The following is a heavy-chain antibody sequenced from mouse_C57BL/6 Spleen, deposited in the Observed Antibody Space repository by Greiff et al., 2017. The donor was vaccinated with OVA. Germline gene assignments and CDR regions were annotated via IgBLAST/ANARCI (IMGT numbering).Heavy chain of an antibody. CDR1: GYSITSGYY. Sequence: EVQLVESGPGLVKPSQSLSLTCSVTGYSITSGYYWNWIRQFPGNKLEWMGYISYDGSNNYNPSLKNRISITRDTSKNQFFLKLNSVTTEATATYSCASDGDGSFFDYWGQATTLTVSS. CDR2: ISYDGSN. J-gene: IGHJ2*01. CDR3: ASDGDGSFFDY. V-gene: IGHV3-6*01.